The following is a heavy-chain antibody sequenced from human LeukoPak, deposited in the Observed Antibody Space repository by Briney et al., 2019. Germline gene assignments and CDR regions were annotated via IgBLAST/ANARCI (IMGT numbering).Heavy chain of an antibody. J-gene: IGHJ4*02. Sequence: GGSLRLSCAASGFTFSSYVMSWVRQAPGKGLEGVSAISGSGGSTYYADSVKGRFTISRDNSKNTLYLQMNSLRAEDTAVYYCAKLSGEQQLVDYWGQGTLVTVSS. D-gene: IGHD6-13*01. V-gene: IGHV3-23*01. CDR3: AKLSGEQQLVDY. CDR2: ISGSGGST. CDR1: GFTFSSYV.